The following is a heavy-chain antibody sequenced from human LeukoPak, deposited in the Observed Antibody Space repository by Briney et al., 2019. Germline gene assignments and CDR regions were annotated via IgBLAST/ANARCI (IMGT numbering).Heavy chain of an antibody. J-gene: IGHJ4*02. D-gene: IGHD3-22*01. Sequence: PGGSLRLSCAASGFTFSDYYMSWVRQAPGKGLEWVSYIYDSGSSIYQADSVKGRVTISRDNAKNSLYLQMNSLRAEDMAVYYCARGKISYDTSGYPIFHYWAQGTLVTVSS. CDR1: GFTFSDYY. CDR2: IYDSGSSI. V-gene: IGHV3-11*01. CDR3: ARGKISYDTSGYPIFHY.